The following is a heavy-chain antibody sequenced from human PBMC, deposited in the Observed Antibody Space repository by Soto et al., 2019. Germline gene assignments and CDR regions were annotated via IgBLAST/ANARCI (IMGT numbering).Heavy chain of an antibody. Sequence: GASVKVSCKASGYTFTSYGISWVRQAPGQGLEWMGWISAYNGNTNYAQKIQGRVTMTTDTSTSTAYMELRSLRSDDTAVNNCERVTDSVTYYDFWSGYYSDYYYYGMDVWGQGTTVTVSS. CDR3: ERVTDSVTYYDFWSGYYSDYYYYGMDV. CDR2: ISAYNGNT. CDR1: GYTFTSYG. J-gene: IGHJ6*02. D-gene: IGHD3-3*01. V-gene: IGHV1-18*01.